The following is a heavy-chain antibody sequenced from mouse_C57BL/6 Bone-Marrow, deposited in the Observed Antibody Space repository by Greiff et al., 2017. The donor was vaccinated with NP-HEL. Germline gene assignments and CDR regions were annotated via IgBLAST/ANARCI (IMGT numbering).Heavy chain of an antibody. V-gene: IGHV1-39*01. CDR2: INPNYGTT. CDR1: GYSFTDYN. J-gene: IGHJ4*01. D-gene: IGHD1-1*01. CDR3: ARFGITTVVPLAMDY. Sequence: QLQESGPELVKPGASVKISCKASGYSFTDYNMNWVKQSNGKSLEWIGVINPNYGTTSYNQKFKGKATLTVDQSSSTAYMQLNSLTSEDSAVYYCARFGITTVVPLAMDYWGQGTSVTVSS.